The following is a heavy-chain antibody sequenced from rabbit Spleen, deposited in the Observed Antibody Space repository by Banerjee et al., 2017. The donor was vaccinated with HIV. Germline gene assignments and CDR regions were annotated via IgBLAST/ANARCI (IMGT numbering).Heavy chain of an antibody. CDR3: VRDQAGDADYGPYYLNL. V-gene: IGHV1S45*01. D-gene: IGHD2-1*01. CDR1: GFSFSSNW. J-gene: IGHJ4*01. Sequence: LEESGGGLVKPGGTLTLTCTVSGFSFSSNWICWVRQAPGKGLEWIACIDTSNGDTDYANWPKGRFTISSHNAQNTLYLQLSSLTAADTATYFCVRDQAGDADYGPYYLNLWGPGTLVTVS. CDR2: IDTSNGDT.